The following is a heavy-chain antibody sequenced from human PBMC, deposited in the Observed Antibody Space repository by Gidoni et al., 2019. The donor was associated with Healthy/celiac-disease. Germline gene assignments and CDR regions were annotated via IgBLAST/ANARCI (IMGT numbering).Heavy chain of an antibody. CDR3: ARVGDCSGGSCYRG. CDR2: IIPIFGTA. J-gene: IGHJ4*02. V-gene: IGHV1-69*01. Sequence: VQLVQSGAEVKKPGSSVKVSCKASGGTFSSYAISWVRQAPGQGLEWMGGIIPIFGTANYAQKFQGRVTITADESTSTAYMELSSLRSEDTAVYYCARVGDCSGGSCYRGWGQGTLVTVSS. D-gene: IGHD2-15*01. CDR1: GGTFSSYA.